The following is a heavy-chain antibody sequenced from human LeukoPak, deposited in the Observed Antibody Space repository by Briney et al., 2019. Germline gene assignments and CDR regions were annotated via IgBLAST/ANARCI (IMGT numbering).Heavy chain of an antibody. CDR1: GFTFSSYA. CDR2: ISYDGSNK. Sequence: GGSLRLSCAASGFTFSSYAMHWVRQAPGKGPEGVAVISYDGSNKYLADSVKDRFTISRDNSKNTLYLQMNSLRAEDTAVYYCARIGSLPDVWGKGTTVTVSS. V-gene: IGHV3-30*01. D-gene: IGHD2-15*01. J-gene: IGHJ6*04. CDR3: ARIGSLPDV.